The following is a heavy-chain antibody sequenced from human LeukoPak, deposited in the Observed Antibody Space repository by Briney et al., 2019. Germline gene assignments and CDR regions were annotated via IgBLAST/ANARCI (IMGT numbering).Heavy chain of an antibody. CDR2: IYYSGST. J-gene: IGHJ4*02. Sequence: SETLSLTCTVSGGSISSYYWSWIRQPPGKGLEWIGYIYYSGSTNYNPSLKSRVTISVDTSKNQFSLKLSSATAADTAVYYCARDRYSYGYPDYWGQGTLVTVSS. V-gene: IGHV4-59*01. CDR3: ARDRYSYGYPDY. CDR1: GGSISSYY. D-gene: IGHD5-18*01.